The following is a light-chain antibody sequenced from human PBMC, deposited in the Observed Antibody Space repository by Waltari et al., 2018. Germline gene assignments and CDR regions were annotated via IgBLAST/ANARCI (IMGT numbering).Light chain of an antibody. CDR3: TSQALDGVVL. V-gene: IGLV2-14*01. Sequence: QSALTQPASVSGSPGQSITISCTGIGSAIDDSDFVPGYQHQPGKAPRVIIYEFTNRPSGISHRFSASKSANTASLTISGLQPEDEGDYYCTSQALDGVVLFGGGTQVTV. J-gene: IGLJ3*02. CDR2: EFT. CDR1: GSAIDDSDF.